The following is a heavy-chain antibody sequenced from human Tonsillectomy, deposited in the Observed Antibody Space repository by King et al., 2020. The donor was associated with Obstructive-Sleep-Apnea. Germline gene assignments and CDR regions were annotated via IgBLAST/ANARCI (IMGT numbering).Heavy chain of an antibody. CDR1: GFSFSSYG. D-gene: IGHD6-13*01. CDR3: AKATAAAGTFADY. CDR2: IRYDGSNK. J-gene: IGHJ4*02. Sequence: VQLVESGGGVVQPGGSLILSCAASGFSFSSYGMHWVRQAPGKGLEWVAFIRYDGSNKYYADSVKGRFTISRDTAKKTLYLQMNSLRAEDTAVFYCAKATAAAGTFADYWGQGTLVTVSS. V-gene: IGHV3-30*02.